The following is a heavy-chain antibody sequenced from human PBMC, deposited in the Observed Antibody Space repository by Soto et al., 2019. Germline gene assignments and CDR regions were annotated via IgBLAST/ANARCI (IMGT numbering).Heavy chain of an antibody. J-gene: IGHJ4*02. CDR3: ARHGYAYGPPDN. D-gene: IGHD2-15*01. CDR1: GDSITTSY. CDR2: FYYSGVT. V-gene: IGHV4-59*08. Sequence: PSETLSLTCTVSGDSITTSYWSWIRQSPEKGLEWIGYFYYSGVTKYNPSLRSRVAISVDTSKTRFSLRLSSVTAADTAVYYCARHGYAYGPPDNWGKGTLVTVPS.